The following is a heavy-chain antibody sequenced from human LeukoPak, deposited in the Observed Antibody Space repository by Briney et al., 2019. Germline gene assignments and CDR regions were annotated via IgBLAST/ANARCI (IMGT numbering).Heavy chain of an antibody. CDR2: ISSSSSYI. D-gene: IGHD4-17*01. Sequence: GGSLRLSCATSGFTFSNAWMNWVRQAPGKGLEWVSSISSSSSYIYYADSVKGRFTISRDNAKNSLYLQMNSLRAEDTAVYYCARGTRVVYGDLYYFDYWGQGTLVTVSS. CDR3: ARGTRVVYGDLYYFDY. CDR1: GFTFSNAW. J-gene: IGHJ4*02. V-gene: IGHV3-21*01.